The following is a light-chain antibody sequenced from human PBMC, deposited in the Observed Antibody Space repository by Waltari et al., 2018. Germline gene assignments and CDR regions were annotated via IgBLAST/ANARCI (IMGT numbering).Light chain of an antibody. V-gene: IGKV4-1*01. J-gene: IGKJ2*03. CDR1: HSLLFGSSRNY. CDR3: QHYYRAPYS. CDR2: WAS. Sequence: IVMTQSPASLAVSLGERATINCKSNHSLLFGSSRNYLAWYQQRRGQPPKLLLYWASIRQAGVPDRIVGSGSGTDFTLTINNLQAEDVALYYGQHYYRAPYSFGQGTKLEI.